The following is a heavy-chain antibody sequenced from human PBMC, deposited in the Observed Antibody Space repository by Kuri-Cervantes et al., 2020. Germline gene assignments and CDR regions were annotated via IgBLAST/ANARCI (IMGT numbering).Heavy chain of an antibody. V-gene: IGHV3-21*01. CDR2: ISSSSSYI. Sequence: GESLKISCAASGFTFSSYSMNWVRQAPGKGLEWVSSISSSSSYIYYADSVKGRFTISRDNAKNSLYLQMNSLRAEDTAVYYCARQPCSGGSCYLDYWGLGTRVTVSS. CDR3: ARQPCSGGSCYLDY. D-gene: IGHD2-15*01. CDR1: GFTFSSYS. J-gene: IGHJ4*02.